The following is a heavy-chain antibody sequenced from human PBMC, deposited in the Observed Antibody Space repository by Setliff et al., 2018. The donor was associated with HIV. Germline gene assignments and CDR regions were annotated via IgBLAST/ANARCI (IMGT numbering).Heavy chain of an antibody. CDR1: RSTFNSHT. CDR3: ARVRYCSGGSCYGGEYWFDP. Sequence: GASVKVSCKASRSTFNSHTINWVRQAPGQGLDWMGVIHPSGGSTSYAQSFQDRVTMTRDTSTSTVYMELSSLRSEDTAVYYCARVRYCSGGSCYGGEYWFDPWGQGTLVTVSS. CDR2: IHPSGGST. D-gene: IGHD2-15*01. V-gene: IGHV1-46*02. J-gene: IGHJ5*02.